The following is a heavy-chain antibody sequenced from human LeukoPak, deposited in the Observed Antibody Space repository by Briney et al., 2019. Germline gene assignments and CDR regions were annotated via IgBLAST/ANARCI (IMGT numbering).Heavy chain of an antibody. J-gene: IGHJ3*02. Sequence: KPSETLSLSCTVSGGSLSRGGYYWSWIRQHPGKGLEWIGYIYYSGRTYYNPSLKSRVTISADTSKNQFSLKLSSVTAADTAVYYCARRGDSSGAAFDIWGQGTMVTVSS. CDR1: GGSLSRGGYY. CDR2: IYYSGRT. V-gene: IGHV4-31*03. D-gene: IGHD3-22*01. CDR3: ARRGDSSGAAFDI.